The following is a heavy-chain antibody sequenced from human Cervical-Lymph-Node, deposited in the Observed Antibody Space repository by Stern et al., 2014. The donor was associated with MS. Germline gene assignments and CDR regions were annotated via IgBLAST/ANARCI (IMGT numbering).Heavy chain of an antibody. CDR2: ISYDRGQR. CDR1: GFTFSNYA. Sequence: VQLVESGGGVVQPGRSLRLSCAASGFTFSNYAMHWVRQAPGKGLEWVAVISYDRGQRYYADSVKGRFTISRDNSKNTVYLQMDSLRAEDTAVYYCASPGGSSDWADLDSWGQGTLVTVSS. V-gene: IGHV3-30-3*01. J-gene: IGHJ4*02. CDR3: ASPGGSSDWADLDS. D-gene: IGHD6-19*01.